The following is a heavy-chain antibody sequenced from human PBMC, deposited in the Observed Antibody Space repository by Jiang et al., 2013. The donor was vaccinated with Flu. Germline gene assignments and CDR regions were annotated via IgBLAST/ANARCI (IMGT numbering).Heavy chain of an antibody. CDR3: ARDQWWGNYGHNYF. D-gene: IGHD3-16*01. Sequence: SGAEVKQPGSSVRVSCKGFGGTFITYPISWVRQAPGQGPEWMGRIIPILGIVSYAHNYQGRVTITADTSTNTAYMELSGLGSEDTAVYYCARDQWWGNYGHNYF. J-gene: IGHJ2*01. CDR1: GGTFITYP. CDR2: IIPILGIV. V-gene: IGHV1-69*04.